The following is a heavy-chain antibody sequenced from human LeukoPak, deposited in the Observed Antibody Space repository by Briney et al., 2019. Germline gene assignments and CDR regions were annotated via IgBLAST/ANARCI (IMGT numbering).Heavy chain of an antibody. Sequence: ASETLSLTCTVSGGSISSYYWSWIRQPAGKGLEWIGRIYTSGSTNYNPSLKSRVTISVDKSKNQFSLKLSSVTAADTAVYYCARVSCCGYYYYMDVWGKGTTVTVSS. J-gene: IGHJ6*03. CDR1: GGSISSYY. V-gene: IGHV4-4*07. CDR3: ARVSCCGYYYYMDV. CDR2: IYTSGST. D-gene: IGHD2-15*01.